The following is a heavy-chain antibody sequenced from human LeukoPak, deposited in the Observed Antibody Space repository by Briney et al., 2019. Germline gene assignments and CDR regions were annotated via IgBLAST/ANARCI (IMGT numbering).Heavy chain of an antibody. J-gene: IGHJ4*02. D-gene: IGHD2-15*01. CDR1: GYTFTSYG. Sequence: ASVKVSCKASGYTFTSYGISWVRQAPGQGLEWMGWISAYNGNTNYAQKIQGRVTMTTDTSTSTAYVELRSLRSDDTAVYYCSRDSGYCSGGSCWYFDFWGQGTLVTVSA. V-gene: IGHV1-18*01. CDR3: SRDSGYCSGGSCWYFDF. CDR2: ISAYNGNT.